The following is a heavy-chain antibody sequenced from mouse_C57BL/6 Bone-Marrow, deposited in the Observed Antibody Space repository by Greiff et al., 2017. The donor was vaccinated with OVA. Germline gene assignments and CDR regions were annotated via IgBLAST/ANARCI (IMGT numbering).Heavy chain of an antibody. CDR2: INPGSGGT. Sequence: QVQLQQSGAELVRPGTSVKVSCKASGYAFTNYLIEWVKQRPGQGLEWIGVINPGSGGTNYNEKFKGKATLTADKSSSTAYMQLSSLTSEDSAVYFCARSGGLPPFAYWGQGTLVTVSA. D-gene: IGHD2-2*01. CDR3: ARSGGLPPFAY. V-gene: IGHV1-54*01. J-gene: IGHJ3*01. CDR1: GYAFTNYL.